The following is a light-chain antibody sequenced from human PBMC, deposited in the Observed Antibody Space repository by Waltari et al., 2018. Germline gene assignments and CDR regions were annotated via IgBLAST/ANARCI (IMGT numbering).Light chain of an antibody. V-gene: IGLV1-44*01. Sequence: QSVLTQPPSASGTPGQRVTISCSGSSSNIGDNVVNWYQQLPGKAPTLLIYRSERRNSGVPDRFSGSKSGTIASLAISGLQSADEGDYYCAAWDDSLHGHWVFGGGTKVTVL. CDR2: RSE. CDR3: AAWDDSLHGHWV. CDR1: SSNIGDNV. J-gene: IGLJ3*02.